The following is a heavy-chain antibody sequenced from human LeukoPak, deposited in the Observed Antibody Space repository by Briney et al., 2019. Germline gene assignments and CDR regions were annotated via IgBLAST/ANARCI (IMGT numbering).Heavy chain of an antibody. CDR2: MNPNSGNT. D-gene: IGHD2-15*01. CDR1: GYTFTSYD. V-gene: IGHV1-8*01. Sequence: GASVKVSCKASGYTFTSYDINWVRQATGQGLEWMGWMNPNSGNTGYAQKFQGRVTMTRNTSISTAYMELSSLRSEDTAVYYCARGRRKGGILGYCSGGSCKQPFDYWGQGTLVTVSS. J-gene: IGHJ4*02. CDR3: ARGRRKGGILGYCSGGSCKQPFDY.